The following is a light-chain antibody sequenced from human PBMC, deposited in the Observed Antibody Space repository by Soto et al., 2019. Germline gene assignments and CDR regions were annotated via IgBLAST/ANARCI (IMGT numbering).Light chain of an antibody. J-gene: IGKJ1*01. CDR3: LQDDDYPWT. Sequence: AIQMTQSPASLSASVGDRVTITCRASQGIRSDLSWYQQKPGKAPQLLIYAASTLQSGVPSRFSGSGSGTDFILTISSMQPEDFATYYCLQDDDYPWTFGQGTKVEIK. CDR2: AAS. V-gene: IGKV1-6*01. CDR1: QGIRSD.